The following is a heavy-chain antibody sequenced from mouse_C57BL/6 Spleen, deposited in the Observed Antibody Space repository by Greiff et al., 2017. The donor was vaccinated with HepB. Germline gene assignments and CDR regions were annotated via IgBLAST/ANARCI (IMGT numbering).Heavy chain of an antibody. V-gene: IGHV1-39*01. J-gene: IGHJ3*01. CDR1: GYSFTDYN. CDR2: ISPNYGTT. CDR3: AREGYYGGSYWFAY. D-gene: IGHD1-1*01. Sequence: VHVKQSGPELVKPGASVKISCKASGYSFTDYNMNWVKQSNGKSLEWIGVISPNYGTTSYNQKFKGKATLTVDQSSSTAYLQLNSLTSEDSAVYYCAREGYYGGSYWFAYWGQGTLVTVSA.